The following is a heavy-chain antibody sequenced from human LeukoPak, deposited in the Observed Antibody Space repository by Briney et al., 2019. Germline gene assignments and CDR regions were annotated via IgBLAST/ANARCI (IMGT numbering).Heavy chain of an antibody. CDR2: ISAYNGNT. V-gene: IGHV1-18*01. J-gene: IGHJ1*01. CDR1: GYTFTSYG. D-gene: IGHD1-26*01. CDR3: ARVRYDWELRYEAPGEH. Sequence: GASVKVSCKASGYTFTSYGISWVRQAPGQGLEWMGWISAYNGNTNYAQKLQGRVTMTTDTSTSTAYMVLRSLRSDDTAVYYCARVRYDWELRYEAPGEHWGQGTLVTVSS.